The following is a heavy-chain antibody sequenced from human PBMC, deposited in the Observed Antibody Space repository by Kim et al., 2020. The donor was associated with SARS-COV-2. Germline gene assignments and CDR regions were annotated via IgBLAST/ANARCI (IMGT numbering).Heavy chain of an antibody. Sequence: SETLSLTCAVYGGSFSGYYWSWIRQPPGKGLEWIGEINHSGSTNYNPSLKSRVTISVDTSKNQFSLKLSSVTAADTAVYYCASGLLLGRRGSGSYSPIRDYWGQGTLVTVSS. D-gene: IGHD3-10*01. CDR3: ASGLLLGRRGSGSYSPIRDY. CDR1: GGSFSGYY. J-gene: IGHJ4*02. CDR2: INHSGST. V-gene: IGHV4-34*01.